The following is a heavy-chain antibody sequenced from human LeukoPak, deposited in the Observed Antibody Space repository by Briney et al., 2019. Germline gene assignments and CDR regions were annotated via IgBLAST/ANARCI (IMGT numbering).Heavy chain of an antibody. CDR3: ARAKGGGAAAGTPLPTY. CDR2: INPNSGGT. Sequence: ASVKVSCKASGYTFTGYYMHWVRQAPGQGLEWMGRINPNSGGTNYAQKFQGRVTMTRDTSISTAYMELSRLRSDDTAVYYCARAKGGGAAAGTPLPTYWGQGTLVTVSS. CDR1: GYTFTGYY. D-gene: IGHD6-13*01. V-gene: IGHV1-2*06. J-gene: IGHJ4*02.